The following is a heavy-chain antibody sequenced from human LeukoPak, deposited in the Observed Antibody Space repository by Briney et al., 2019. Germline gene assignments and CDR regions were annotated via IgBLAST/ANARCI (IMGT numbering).Heavy chain of an antibody. CDR1: GFTFSDYY. J-gene: IGHJ4*02. CDR3: VRRGYSYGWYY. D-gene: IGHD5-18*01. Sequence: GGSLRLSCAASGFTFSDYYMSWIRQAPGKGLEWVANIKQDGSEKYYVDSVKGRFTISRDNAKNSLYLQMNSLRAEDTAVYYCVRRGYSYGWYYWGQGTLVTVSS. CDR2: IKQDGSEK. V-gene: IGHV3-7*01.